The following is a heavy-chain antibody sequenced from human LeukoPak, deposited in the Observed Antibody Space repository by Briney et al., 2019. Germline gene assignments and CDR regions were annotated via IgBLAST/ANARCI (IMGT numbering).Heavy chain of an antibody. CDR3: ARDQDAYSSGWYGVFDY. Sequence: GGSLRLSCAASGFTLSSYWMSWVRQAPGKGLEWVANIKQDGSEKNYVDSVKGRFTISRDNAKNSLYLQMNSLRAEDTAVYYCARDQDAYSSGWYGVFDYWGQGTLVTVSS. CDR1: GFTLSSYW. D-gene: IGHD6-19*01. J-gene: IGHJ4*02. V-gene: IGHV3-7*05. CDR2: IKQDGSEK.